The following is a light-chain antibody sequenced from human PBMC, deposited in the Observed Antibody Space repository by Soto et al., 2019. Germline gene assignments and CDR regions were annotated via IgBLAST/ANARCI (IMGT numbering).Light chain of an antibody. V-gene: IGKV3D-15*01. CDR3: QEYSKWPSRT. J-gene: IGKJ1*01. CDR2: GAS. Sequence: EIVVTQSPATLSLSPGERATLSCRASQSVSSNLAWYQHKPGQVPRLLIYGASNRATGIPARFSGSGSGTDFTLTISSLQSEDFAVYYCQEYSKWPSRTFGPGTKVDI. CDR1: QSVSSN.